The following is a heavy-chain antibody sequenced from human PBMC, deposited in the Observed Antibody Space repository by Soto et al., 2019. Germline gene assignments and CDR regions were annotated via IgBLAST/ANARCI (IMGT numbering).Heavy chain of an antibody. CDR2: IIPIFGTA. D-gene: IGHD6-13*01. Sequence: SGKVSCKASRGTFSSYAISWVRQAPGQGLEWMGGIIPIFGTANYAQKFQGRVTITADKSTSTAYMELSSLRSEDTAVYYCARSYSSSWPTMGYYYYGMDVWGQGTTVTVSS. J-gene: IGHJ6*02. CDR1: RGTFSSYA. CDR3: ARSYSSSWPTMGYYYYGMDV. V-gene: IGHV1-69*06.